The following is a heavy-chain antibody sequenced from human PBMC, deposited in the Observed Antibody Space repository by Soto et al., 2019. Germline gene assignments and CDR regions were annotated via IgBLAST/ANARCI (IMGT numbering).Heavy chain of an antibody. CDR2: INAGNGNT. CDR1: GYTFTSYA. CDR3: ARPVGVVVAATGDTAMAPPDY. V-gene: IGHV1-3*01. J-gene: IGHJ4*02. Sequence: ASVKVSCKASGYTFTSYAMHWVRRAPGQRLEWMGWINAGNGNTKYSQKFQGRVTITRDTSASTAYMELSSLRSEDTAVYYCARPVGVVVAATGDTAMAPPDYWGQGTLVTVSS. D-gene: IGHD2-15*01.